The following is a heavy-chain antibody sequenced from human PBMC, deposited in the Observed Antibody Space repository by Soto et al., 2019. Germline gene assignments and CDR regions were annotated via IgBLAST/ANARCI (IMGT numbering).Heavy chain of an antibody. Sequence: QVQLVQSGAEVKKPGSSVKVSCKASGGTFSSYAISWVRQAPGQGREWMGGIIPIFGTANYAQKFQGSVTITADESPSTAYMQLSSLRSEDTAVYYCARGPRPFLYGMDVWGQGTTVTVSS. CDR3: ARGPRPFLYGMDV. J-gene: IGHJ6*02. V-gene: IGHV1-69*01. CDR1: GGTFSSYA. CDR2: IIPIFGTA.